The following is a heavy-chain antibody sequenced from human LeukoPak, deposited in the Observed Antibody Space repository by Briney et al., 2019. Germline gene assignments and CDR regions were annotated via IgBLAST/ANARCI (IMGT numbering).Heavy chain of an antibody. J-gene: IGHJ4*02. Sequence: PGGSLRLSYAASGFTFSSYWMSWVRQAPGKGLEWVAQIKQDGSENYYVDSVKGRFTISRDNAKNSLYLQMNSLRAEDTAVYYCARARYYYDSSGYCYFDYWGQGTLVTVSS. CDR1: GFTFSSYW. CDR3: ARARYYYDSSGYCYFDY. CDR2: IKQDGSEN. V-gene: IGHV3-7*01. D-gene: IGHD3-22*01.